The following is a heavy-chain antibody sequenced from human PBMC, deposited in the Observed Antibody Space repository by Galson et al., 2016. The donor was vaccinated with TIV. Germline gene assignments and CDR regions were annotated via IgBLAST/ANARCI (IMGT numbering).Heavy chain of an antibody. CDR2: ISHSGYA. CDR3: AREFYDVLTGPINLYYGMDI. CDR1: GGSLSGYF. Sequence: ETLSLTCAVSGGSLSGYFWTWIRQAPGKGLEWIGEISHSGYARHNPSLESRVTLSIDTSKSQFSLQLSSVTAADTAVYYCAREFYDVLTGPINLYYGMDIWGQGTTVTVS. D-gene: IGHD3-9*01. V-gene: IGHV4-34*01. J-gene: IGHJ6*02.